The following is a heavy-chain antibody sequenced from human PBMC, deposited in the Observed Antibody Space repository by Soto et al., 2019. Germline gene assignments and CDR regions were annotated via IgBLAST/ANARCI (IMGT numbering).Heavy chain of an antibody. CDR2: FDPEDGET. CDR1: GYTLTELC. J-gene: IGHJ4*02. CDR3: ATVNPVLMVYAMLDY. V-gene: IGHV1-24*01. Sequence: ASVKVSWKVSGYTLTELCMHWVRQAPGKGLDCMGGFDPEDGETIYAQKFQGRVTMTEDTSTDTAYMELSSLRSEDTAVYYCATVNPVLMVYAMLDYWGQGTLVTVSS. D-gene: IGHD2-8*01.